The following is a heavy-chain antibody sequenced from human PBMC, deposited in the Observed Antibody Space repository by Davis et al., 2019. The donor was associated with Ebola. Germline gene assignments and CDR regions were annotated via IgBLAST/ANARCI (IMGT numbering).Heavy chain of an antibody. CDR3: AKGRLLGY. V-gene: IGHV3-9*01. D-gene: IGHD3-22*01. Sequence: YVDSVKGRFTFSRDNAKNSLCLQMNSLRAEDTDLYCCAKGRLLGYWGQGTLVTVSS. J-gene: IGHJ4*02.